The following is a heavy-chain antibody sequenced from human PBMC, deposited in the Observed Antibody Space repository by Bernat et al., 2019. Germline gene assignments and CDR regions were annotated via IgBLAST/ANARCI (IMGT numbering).Heavy chain of an antibody. V-gene: IGHV3-11*06. CDR2: ISSSSYT. D-gene: IGHD3-10*01. CDR1: GFTFSDYY. Sequence: QVQLVESGGGLVKPGGSLRLSCAASGFTFSDYYMSWIRQAPGKGLEWVSYISSSSYTNYADSVKGRFTISRDNAKNSLFLQMNSLRAEDSAVYYCARGRLPTAGIDAFDIWGQGTMVTVSS. CDR3: ARGRLPTAGIDAFDI. J-gene: IGHJ3*02.